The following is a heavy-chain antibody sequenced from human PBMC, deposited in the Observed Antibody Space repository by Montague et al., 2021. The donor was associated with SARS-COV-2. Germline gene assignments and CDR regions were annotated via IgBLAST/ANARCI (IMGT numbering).Heavy chain of an antibody. Sequence: SETLSLTCTVSGGSVSSGGHYWSWIRQPPGKGLEWIGHIYYSGSTNYNLSLKNRVTISLDTSKNQFSLKLTSVTAADTAVYYCARVSLAAAATRSDYWGQGALVTVSS. CDR2: IYYSGST. CDR1: GGSVSSGGHY. CDR3: ARVSLAAAATRSDY. J-gene: IGHJ4*02. V-gene: IGHV4-61*08. D-gene: IGHD6-13*01.